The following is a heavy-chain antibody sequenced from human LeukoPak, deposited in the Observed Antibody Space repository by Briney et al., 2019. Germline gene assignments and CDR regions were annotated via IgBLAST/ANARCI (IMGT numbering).Heavy chain of an antibody. J-gene: IGHJ4*02. Sequence: PGGSLRLSCAASGFTFNSEAMTWVRQGPGKGLEWVSSISDSGGTTYYADSVKGRFTISRDNSKSTVYLQMNSLRAEDTALYYCAKGLGFLPQFDYWGQGTLVAVSS. CDR3: AKGLGFLPQFDY. D-gene: IGHD6-19*01. CDR2: ISDSGGTT. V-gene: IGHV3-23*01. CDR1: GFTFNSEA.